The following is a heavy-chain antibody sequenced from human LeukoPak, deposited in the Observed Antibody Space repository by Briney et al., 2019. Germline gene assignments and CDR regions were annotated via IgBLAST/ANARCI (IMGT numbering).Heavy chain of an antibody. Sequence: ASVKVSCKASGDTFTGYYMHWVRQAPGQGLEWMGWINPNSGGTNYAQKFQGWVTMTRDTSISTAYMELSRLRSDDTAVYYCARGGIYSSRWYGFTDAFDIWGQGTMVTVSS. D-gene: IGHD6-13*01. CDR3: ARGGIYSSRWYGFTDAFDI. J-gene: IGHJ3*02. CDR2: INPNSGGT. V-gene: IGHV1-2*04. CDR1: GDTFTGYY.